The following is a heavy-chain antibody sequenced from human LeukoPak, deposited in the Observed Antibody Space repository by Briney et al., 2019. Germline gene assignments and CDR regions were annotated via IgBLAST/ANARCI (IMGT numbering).Heavy chain of an antibody. J-gene: IGHJ4*02. CDR3: ARDNVIR. CDR2: IYYSGST. CDR1: GGSISSYY. V-gene: IGHV4-59*01. D-gene: IGHD3-16*02. Sequence: PSETLFLTCTVSGGSISSYYWSWIRQPPGKGLEWIGHIYYSGSTNYNPSLKSRVTISIDTSKNQFSLRLSSVTAADTAVYYCARDNVIRWGQGTLVTVSS.